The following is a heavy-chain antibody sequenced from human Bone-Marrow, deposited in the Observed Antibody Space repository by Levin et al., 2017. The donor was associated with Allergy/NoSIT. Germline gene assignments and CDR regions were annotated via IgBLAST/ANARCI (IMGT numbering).Heavy chain of an antibody. CDR3: TRLRGYSYGYADY. J-gene: IGHJ4*02. CDR2: IRSKASGGTT. Sequence: QSGGSLRLSCTASGFTFGDYAMSWFRQAPGKGLEWVGFIRSKASGGTTDYAASVKDRFTISRDDSKSIAYLQMNSLKTEDTAVYFCTRLRGYSYGYADYWGQGTLVTVSS. V-gene: IGHV3-49*03. D-gene: IGHD5-18*01. CDR1: GFTFGDYA.